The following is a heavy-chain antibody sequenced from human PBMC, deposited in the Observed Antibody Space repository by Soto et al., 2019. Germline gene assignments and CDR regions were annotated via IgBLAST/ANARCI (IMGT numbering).Heavy chain of an antibody. Sequence: ASVKVSCKASGYTFTSYYMHWVRQAPGQGLEWMGIINPSGGSTSYAQKFQGRVTMTRDTSTSTVYMELSSLRSVDTAVYYCARDTTTVTTGTYYGMDVWGQGTTVTVSS. J-gene: IGHJ6*02. CDR1: GYTFTSYY. CDR2: INPSGGST. V-gene: IGHV1-46*01. CDR3: ARDTTTVTTGTYYGMDV. D-gene: IGHD4-17*01.